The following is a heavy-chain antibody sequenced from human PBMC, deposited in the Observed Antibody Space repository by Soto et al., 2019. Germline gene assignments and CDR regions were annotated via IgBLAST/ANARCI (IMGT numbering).Heavy chain of an antibody. CDR2: VIPIIGEG. Sequence: QVQLVQSGAEVKEPGSSVKVSCKVSGGTFSSQTINWVRQVPGQGLEWMGSVIPIIGEGKYAQSFLGRVTIAADSSTSRAYMELSGLRSENRAVYYCARPAVNDLDADSSAFDIWGQGTMVTVSS. CDR1: GGTFSSQT. CDR3: ARPAVNDLDADSSAFDI. V-gene: IGHV1-69*02. D-gene: IGHD1-1*01. J-gene: IGHJ3*02.